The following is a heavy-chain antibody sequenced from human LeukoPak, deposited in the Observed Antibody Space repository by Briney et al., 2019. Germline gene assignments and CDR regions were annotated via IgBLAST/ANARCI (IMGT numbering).Heavy chain of an antibody. CDR3: ARTAKYSSGWHAYYYYMDV. J-gene: IGHJ6*03. CDR2: IYHSGST. CDR1: GGSLSSTNW. Sequence: SGTLSLTCAVSGGSLSSTNWWSWVRQPPGKGLEWIGEIYHSGSTDYNPSLKSRVTISVDKSKNHFSLKLSSVTAADTAVYYCARTAKYSSGWHAYYYYMDVWGKGTTVTVSS. D-gene: IGHD6-19*01. V-gene: IGHV4-4*02.